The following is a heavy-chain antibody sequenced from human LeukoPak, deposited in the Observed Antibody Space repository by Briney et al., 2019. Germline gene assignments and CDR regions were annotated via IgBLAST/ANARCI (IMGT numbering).Heavy chain of an antibody. Sequence: SETLSLTCTVSGGSINSYYWSWIRQPPGKGPEWIAYIYYSGSTNYNPSLKSRVTISVDTSKNQFSLKLSSVTAADTAVYFCARNNYVTHFYGLDVWGQGTTVTVSS. CDR2: IYYSGST. D-gene: IGHD4-11*01. V-gene: IGHV4-59*01. J-gene: IGHJ6*02. CDR3: ARNNYVTHFYGLDV. CDR1: GGSINSYY.